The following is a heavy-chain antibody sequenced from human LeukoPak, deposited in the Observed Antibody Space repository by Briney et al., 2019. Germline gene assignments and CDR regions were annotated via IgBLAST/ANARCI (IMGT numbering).Heavy chain of an antibody. CDR1: GYTFTSYV. V-gene: IGHV7-4-1*02. J-gene: IGHJ4*02. CDR2: INTNTGNP. D-gene: IGHD6-13*01. CDR3: ARALLPNGMAAAGSLYHY. Sequence: GDSVKVSCKASGYTFTSYVINWVRQAPGQGLEWMGWINTNTGNPTYAQGFTGRFAFSLDTSVSTAYLQISSLKTDDTAVYYCARALLPNGMAAAGSLYHYWGQGTLVTVSS.